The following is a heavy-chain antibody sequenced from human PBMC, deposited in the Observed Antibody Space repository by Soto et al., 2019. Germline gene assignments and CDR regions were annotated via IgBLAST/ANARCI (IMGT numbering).Heavy chain of an antibody. CDR3: ARDGITMVRGVISYYYGMDV. D-gene: IGHD3-10*01. J-gene: IGHJ6*02. CDR2: IWYDGSNK. V-gene: IGHV3-33*01. Sequence: GGSLRLSCAASGFTFSSYGMHWVRQAPGKGLEWVAVIWYDGSNKYYADSVKGRFTISRDNSKNTLYLQMSSLRAEDTAVYYCARDGITMVRGVISYYYGMDVWGQGTTVTVSS. CDR1: GFTFSSYG.